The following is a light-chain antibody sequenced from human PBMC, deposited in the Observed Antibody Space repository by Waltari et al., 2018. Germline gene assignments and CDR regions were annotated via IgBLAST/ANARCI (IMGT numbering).Light chain of an antibody. CDR1: QIISPSY. CDR3: QKYGSTPRP. Sequence: EIVLTQSLGTLSLSPGERASLSCRASQIISPSYLAWYQQKPGPAPRLLIYDASRRATGIPDRFSGSGSGTDFTLTISRLEPEDFAVYYCQKYGSTPRPFGGGTKVEIK. V-gene: IGKV3-20*01. CDR2: DAS. J-gene: IGKJ4*01.